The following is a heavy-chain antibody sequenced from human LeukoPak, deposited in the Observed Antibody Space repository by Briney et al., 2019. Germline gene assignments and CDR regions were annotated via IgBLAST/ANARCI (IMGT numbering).Heavy chain of an antibody. CDR3: ARFGLGYYFDY. V-gene: IGHV3-7*01. Sequence: GGSLRLSCAASGFTFSSYWMSWVRQAPGKGLEWVANIKQDGSEKYYVDSVKGRFTISRDNAKNSLYLQMNSLRAEDTAVNYCARFGLGYYFDYWGQGTLVTVSS. J-gene: IGHJ4*02. D-gene: IGHD3-16*01. CDR1: GFTFSSYW. CDR2: IKQDGSEK.